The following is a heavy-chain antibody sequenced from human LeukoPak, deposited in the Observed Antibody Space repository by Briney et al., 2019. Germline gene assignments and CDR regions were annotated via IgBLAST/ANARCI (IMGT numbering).Heavy chain of an antibody. CDR1: GFTFSSYA. D-gene: IGHD3-3*01. CDR3: AKTVDFWSGYYLYYFDY. Sequence: GGSLRLSCAASGFTFSSYAMSWVRQAPGKGLEWVSAISGSGGSTYYADSVRGRFTISRDNSKNTLYLQMNSLRAEDTAVYYCAKTVDFWSGYYLYYFDYWGQGTLVTVSS. V-gene: IGHV3-23*01. J-gene: IGHJ4*02. CDR2: ISGSGGST.